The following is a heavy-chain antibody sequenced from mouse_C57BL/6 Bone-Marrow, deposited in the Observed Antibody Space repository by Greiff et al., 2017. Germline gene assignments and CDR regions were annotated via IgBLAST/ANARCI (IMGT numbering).Heavy chain of an antibody. D-gene: IGHD4-1*01. CDR2: IYPRSGNT. Sequence: VKLQESGAELARPGASVKLSCKASGYTFTSYGISWVKQRTGQGLELIGEIYPRSGNTYYNEKFKGKATLTADKSSSTAYMELRSLTSEDSAVYFCARGDPGTNPTSYWGQGTLVTVSA. CDR3: ARGDPGTNPTSY. J-gene: IGHJ3*01. V-gene: IGHV1-81*01. CDR1: GYTFTSYG.